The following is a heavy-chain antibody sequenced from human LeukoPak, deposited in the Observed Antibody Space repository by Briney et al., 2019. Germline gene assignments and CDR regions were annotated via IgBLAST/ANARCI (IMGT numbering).Heavy chain of an antibody. CDR2: ISYEGSNK. D-gene: IGHD2/OR15-2a*01. CDR1: DYTFSSYG. Sequence: GRSLRLSCAASDYTFSSYGMHWVRQASGRGLEWVALISYEGSNKFYADSVKGRFTISRDNSKNTLYLQMSSLRAEDTAVYYCATGGASIFLDAFDIWGQGTMVTVSS. V-gene: IGHV3-30*03. CDR3: ATGGASIFLDAFDI. J-gene: IGHJ3*02.